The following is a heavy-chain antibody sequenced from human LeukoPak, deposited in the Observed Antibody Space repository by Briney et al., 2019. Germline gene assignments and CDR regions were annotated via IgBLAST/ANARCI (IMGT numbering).Heavy chain of an antibody. CDR3: ARSTAGLDY. CDR2: IRQDGSEK. Sequence: GGSLRLSCAASGFTFSNYWMSWVRQAPGKGLEWVANIRQDGSEKYYVDSMRGRFTISRDNAKNSLYLQMSSLRAEDTAVYYCARSTAGLDYWGQGTLVTVPS. V-gene: IGHV3-7*01. D-gene: IGHD1-1*01. CDR1: GFTFSNYW. J-gene: IGHJ4*02.